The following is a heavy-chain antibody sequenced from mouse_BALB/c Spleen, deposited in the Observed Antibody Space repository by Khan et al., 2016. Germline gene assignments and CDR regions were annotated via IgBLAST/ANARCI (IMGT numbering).Heavy chain of an antibody. J-gene: IGHJ3*01. V-gene: IGHV9-2-1*01. Sequence: LVESGPELKKPGETVKISCKASGYTFTDYSMHWVKQAPGKGLKWMGWINTETGEPTYADDFKGRFAFSLETSASTAYLQINNLKNEDTATYFCARRDDYDGFAYWGQGTLVTVSA. CDR1: GYTFTDYS. CDR2: INTETGEP. CDR3: ARRDDYDGFAY. D-gene: IGHD2-4*01.